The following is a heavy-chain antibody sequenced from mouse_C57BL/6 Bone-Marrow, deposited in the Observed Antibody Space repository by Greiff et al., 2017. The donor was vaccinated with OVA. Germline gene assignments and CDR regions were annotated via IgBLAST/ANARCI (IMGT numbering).Heavy chain of an antibody. CDR3: ARQGTVVAKAMDY. J-gene: IGHJ4*01. CDR2: ISNGGGST. D-gene: IGHD1-1*01. CDR1: GFTFSDYY. V-gene: IGHV5-12*01. Sequence: DVMLVESGGGLVQPGGSLKLSCAASGFTFSDYYMYWVRQTPEKRLEWVAYISNGGGSTYYPDTVKGRFTISRDNAKNTLYLQMSRLKSEDTAMYYCARQGTVVAKAMDYWGQGTSGTVSS.